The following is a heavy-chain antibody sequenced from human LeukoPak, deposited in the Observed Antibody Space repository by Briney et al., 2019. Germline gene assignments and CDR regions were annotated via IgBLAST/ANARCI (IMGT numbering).Heavy chain of an antibody. CDR2: INSDGSST. J-gene: IGHJ4*02. Sequence: PGGSLRLSCAASGFTFSSYWMHWVRQAPGKGLVWVSRINSDGSSTSYADSVKGRFTISRDNAKNTLYLQMNSLRAEDTALYYCARGGSGYSYGYNYWGQGTLVTVSS. V-gene: IGHV3-74*01. CDR1: GFTFSSYW. CDR3: ARGGSGYSYGYNY. D-gene: IGHD5-18*01.